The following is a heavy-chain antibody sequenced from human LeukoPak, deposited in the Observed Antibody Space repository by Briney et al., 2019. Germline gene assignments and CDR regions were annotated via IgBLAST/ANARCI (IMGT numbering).Heavy chain of an antibody. CDR3: AREFDYYYGMDV. CDR1: VYTFTSYD. V-gene: IGHV1-8*01. J-gene: IGHJ6*02. CDR2: MNPNSCNK. Sequence: GASVNVSCKASVYTFTSYDINWVRQATGQGLECMGWMNPNSCNKVYAQKFQRRVTMTRNTSISTDYMELSSLRSEDTAVYYCAREFDYYYGMDVWGQGTTVTVSS. D-gene: IGHD3-10*01.